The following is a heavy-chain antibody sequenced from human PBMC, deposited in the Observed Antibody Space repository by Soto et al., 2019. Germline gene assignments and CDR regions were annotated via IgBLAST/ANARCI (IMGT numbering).Heavy chain of an antibody. J-gene: IGHJ6*02. CDR2: ISAYNGNT. D-gene: IGHD5-12*01. CDR1: GYTFTSYG. CDR3: ARDHRDSGYDSGAYYYYGMDV. V-gene: IGHV1-18*01. Sequence: ASVKVSCKASGYTFTSYGISWVRQAPGQVLEWMGWISAYNGNTNYAQKLQGRVTMTTDTSTSTAYMELRSLRSDDTAVYYCARDHRDSGYDSGAYYYYGMDVWGQGTTVTVSS.